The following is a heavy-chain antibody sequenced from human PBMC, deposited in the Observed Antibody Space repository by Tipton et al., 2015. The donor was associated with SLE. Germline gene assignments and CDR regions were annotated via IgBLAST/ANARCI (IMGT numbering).Heavy chain of an antibody. Sequence: LRLSCAASGFTFSSYSMNWVRQAPGKGLEWVGYIYYSGSTYYNPSLKSRVTISVDTSKNQFSLKLSSVTAAGTAVYYCARTPEEFDYWGQGTLVTVSS. CDR2: IYYSGST. CDR1: GFTFSSYS. V-gene: IGHV4-59*12. CDR3: ARTPEEFDY. J-gene: IGHJ4*02.